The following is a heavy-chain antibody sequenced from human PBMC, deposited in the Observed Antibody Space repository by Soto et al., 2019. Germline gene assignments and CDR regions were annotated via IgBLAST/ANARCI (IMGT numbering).Heavy chain of an antibody. J-gene: IGHJ4*02. V-gene: IGHV3-23*01. CDR2: ITGSGGST. CDR1: GFTFSTYA. CDR3: AKDRYGDYDGIDY. D-gene: IGHD4-17*01. Sequence: GGSLRLSCAASGFTFSTYAMIWVRQAPGKGLEWVSVITGSGGSTYYADSVKGRFTISRDTSKNTLFLQMNSLRAEDTAVYYCAKDRYGDYDGIDYWSQGTMVTVSA.